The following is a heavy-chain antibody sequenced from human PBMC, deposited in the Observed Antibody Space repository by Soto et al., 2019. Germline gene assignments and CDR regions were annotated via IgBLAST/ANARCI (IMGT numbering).Heavy chain of an antibody. J-gene: IGHJ6*02. V-gene: IGHV3-7*03. CDR1: GFTFRNYW. CDR3: ARDSSLYGMDV. CDR2: IKEDGSER. D-gene: IGHD6-13*01. Sequence: EVQLVESGGGLVQPGGSLRLSCAGSGFTFRNYWMNWVRQTPGKGLEWVANIKEDGSERYYVDSVKGRFTISRDNAKNSLYLQMNSLRAEDTAVYYCARDSSLYGMDVWGQGTTVTVSS.